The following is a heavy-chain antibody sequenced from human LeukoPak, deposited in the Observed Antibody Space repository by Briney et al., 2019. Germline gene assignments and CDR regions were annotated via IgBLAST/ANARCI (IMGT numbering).Heavy chain of an antibody. CDR3: AKSYSSSWPTYYFDY. CDR2: ISGSGGST. Sequence: PGGSLRLSCAASGFTFSSYAMSWVRQAPGKGLEWVSAISGSGGSTYYADSVKGRFTISRDNSKNTLYLQMNSLRAEDPAVYYCAKSYSSSWPTYYFDYWGQGTLVTVSS. D-gene: IGHD6-13*01. J-gene: IGHJ4*02. CDR1: GFTFSSYA. V-gene: IGHV3-23*01.